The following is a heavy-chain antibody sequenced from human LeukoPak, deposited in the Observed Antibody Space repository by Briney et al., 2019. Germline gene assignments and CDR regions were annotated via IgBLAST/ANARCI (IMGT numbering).Heavy chain of an antibody. CDR3: ASPDSSGWYYFDY. CDR2: IIPILGIA. CDR1: GYTFTSCG. D-gene: IGHD6-19*01. Sequence: ASVKVSCKASGYTFTSCGISWVRQAPGQGLEWMGRIIPILGIANYAQKFQGRVTITADKSTSTAYMELSSLRSEDTAVYYCASPDSSGWYYFDYWGQGTLVTVSS. J-gene: IGHJ4*02. V-gene: IGHV1-69*04.